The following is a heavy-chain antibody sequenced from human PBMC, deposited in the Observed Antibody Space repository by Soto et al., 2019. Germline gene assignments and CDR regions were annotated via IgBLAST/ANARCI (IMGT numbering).Heavy chain of an antibody. CDR1: GFTFSSYG. D-gene: IGHD6-19*01. J-gene: IGHJ4*02. V-gene: IGHV3-33*01. CDR2: IWYDGSNK. CDR3: ARGLRIAVAGAQGPYFDY. Sequence: GGSLRLSCAASGFTFSSYGMHWVRQAPGKGLEWVAVIWYDGSNKYYADSVKGRFTISRDNSKNTLYLQMNSLRAEDTAVYYCARGLRIAVAGAQGPYFDYWGQGTLVTVSS.